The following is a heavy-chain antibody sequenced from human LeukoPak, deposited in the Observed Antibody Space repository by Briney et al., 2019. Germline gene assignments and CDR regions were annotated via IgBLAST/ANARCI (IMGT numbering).Heavy chain of an antibody. J-gene: IGHJ4*02. D-gene: IGHD4-17*01. CDR3: ARSPRDYGAVDY. Sequence: ASVKVSCKASGYTFSSYRITWVRQAPGQGLEWMGWISAYNDNTNYAQKLRDRVTMTTDTSTSTAYMELRSLISDDTAVYYCARSPRDYGAVDYWGQGTLVTVSS. CDR1: GYTFSSYR. V-gene: IGHV1-18*01. CDR2: ISAYNDNT.